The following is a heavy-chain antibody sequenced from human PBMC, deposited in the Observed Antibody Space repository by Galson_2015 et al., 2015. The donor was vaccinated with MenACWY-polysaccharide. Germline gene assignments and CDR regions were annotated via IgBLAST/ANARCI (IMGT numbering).Heavy chain of an antibody. J-gene: IGHJ3*02. V-gene: IGHV3-48*02. Sequence: VSYISSTSSAIYYADSVKGRFTISRDNAKNSLYLQMNSLRDEDTAIYYCARDNMVAGAVDIWGQGTMVAVSS. D-gene: IGHD5-12*01. CDR2: ISSTSSAI. CDR3: ARDNMVAGAVDI.